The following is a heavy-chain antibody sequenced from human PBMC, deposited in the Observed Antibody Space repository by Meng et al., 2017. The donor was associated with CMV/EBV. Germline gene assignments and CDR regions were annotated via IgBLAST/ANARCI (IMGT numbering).Heavy chain of an antibody. CDR1: GFTFSSYA. Sequence: GESLKISCAASGFTFSSYAMHWVRQAPGKGLEWVSAISGSGGSTYYADSVKGRFTISRDNSKNTLYLQMNSLRAEDTAVYYCAKLIGSTSCYDIWAKGQWSPSPQ. D-gene: IGHD2-2*01. J-gene: IGHJ3*02. CDR3: AKLIGSTSCYDI. V-gene: IGHV3-23*01. CDR2: ISGSGGST.